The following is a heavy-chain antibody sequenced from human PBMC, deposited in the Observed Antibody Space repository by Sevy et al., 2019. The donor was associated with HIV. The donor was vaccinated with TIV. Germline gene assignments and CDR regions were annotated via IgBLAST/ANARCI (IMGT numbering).Heavy chain of an antibody. CDR2: TYHGGST. Sequence: SETLSLTCGVSNFSISSGYYWGWIRQTPGKGLEWIGNTYHGGSTYYNPSLKSRVAISVDTSTNKLSLRLSSVTAADTAVDYCARQSGGDRLDYYGMDVWGQGTTVTVSS. V-gene: IGHV4-38-2*01. D-gene: IGHD2-21*02. CDR1: NFSISSGYY. J-gene: IGHJ6*02. CDR3: ARQSGGDRLDYYGMDV.